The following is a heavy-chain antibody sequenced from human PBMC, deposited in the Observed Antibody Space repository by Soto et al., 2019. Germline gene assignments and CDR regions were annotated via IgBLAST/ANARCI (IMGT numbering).Heavy chain of an antibody. CDR3: EKVAYYDFWSGYYTPLLNYFDY. CDR1: GFTFSSYA. J-gene: IGHJ4*02. V-gene: IGHV3-23*01. CDR2: ISGSGGST. D-gene: IGHD3-3*01. Sequence: EVQLLESGGGLVQPGGSLRLSCAASGFTFSSYAMSWVRQAPGKGLEWVSAISGSGGSTYYADSGKGRFTISRDNSKNTLYLQMNRLRAEDKAVYYCEKVAYYDFWSGYYTPLLNYFDYWGQGTLVTVSS.